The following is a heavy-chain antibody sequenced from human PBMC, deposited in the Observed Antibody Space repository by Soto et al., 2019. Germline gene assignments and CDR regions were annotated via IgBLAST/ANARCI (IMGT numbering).Heavy chain of an antibody. D-gene: IGHD2-2*01. CDR3: ANLPRVPAARSRYYFDY. Sequence: GGSLRLSCAASGFTFSSYAMSWVRQAPGKGLEWVSAISGSGGSTYYADSVKGRFTISRDNSKNTLYLQMNSLRAEDMAVYYCANLPRVPAARSRYYFDYWGQGTLVTVSS. CDR2: ISGSGGST. CDR1: GFTFSSYA. J-gene: IGHJ4*02. V-gene: IGHV3-23*01.